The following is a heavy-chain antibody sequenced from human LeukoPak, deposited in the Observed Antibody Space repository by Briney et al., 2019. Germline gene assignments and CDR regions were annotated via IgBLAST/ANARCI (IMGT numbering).Heavy chain of an antibody. CDR3: ARDNRDSSSWPSFDY. CDR1: GFTFSSYS. J-gene: IGHJ4*02. Sequence: GGSLRLSCAASGFTFSSYSMNWVRQAPGKGLEWVAVIWYDGSNKYYADSVKGRFTVSRDNSKNTLYLQMNSLRAEDTAVYYCARDNRDSSSWPSFDYWGQGTLVTVSS. V-gene: IGHV3-33*08. D-gene: IGHD6-13*01. CDR2: IWYDGSNK.